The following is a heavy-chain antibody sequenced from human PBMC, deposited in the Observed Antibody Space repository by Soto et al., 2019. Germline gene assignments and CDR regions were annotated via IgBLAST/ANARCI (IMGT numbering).Heavy chain of an antibody. CDR3: ARGFRNGFNV. J-gene: IGHJ6*02. Sequence: EVQLVESGGGLVKPGGSLRLSCVASGFTFSGYSINWVRQAPGKGLEWVSYISGPSIYIYYADSAQGRFTISRDNAKSAVYLQMNSLRAEDTAVYYCARGFRNGFNVWGQGTTVSVSS. V-gene: IGHV3-21*01. CDR1: GFTFSGYS. CDR2: ISGPSIYI. D-gene: IGHD2-8*01.